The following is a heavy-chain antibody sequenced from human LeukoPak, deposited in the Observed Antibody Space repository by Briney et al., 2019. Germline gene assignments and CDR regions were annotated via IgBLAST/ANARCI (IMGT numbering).Heavy chain of an antibody. J-gene: IGHJ4*02. D-gene: IGHD3-22*01. V-gene: IGHV4-4*07. CDR1: GGSISSYY. CDR2: IYTSGST. Sequence: SETLSLTCTVSGGSISSYYWSWIRQPAGKGLEWIGRIYTSGSTNYNPSLKSRVTMSVDTSKNQFSLKLSSVTAADTAVYYCARESYYDSSGYYYISQIYYFDYWGQGTLVTVSS. CDR3: ARESYYDSSGYYYISQIYYFDY.